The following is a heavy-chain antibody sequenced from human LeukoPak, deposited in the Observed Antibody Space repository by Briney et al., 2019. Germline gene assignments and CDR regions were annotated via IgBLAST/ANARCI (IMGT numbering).Heavy chain of an antibody. J-gene: IGHJ4*02. CDR3: AKGAGDYDILDY. Sequence: PGGSLRLSCAASGFTLSSYGMHWVRQAPGKGLEWVAVISYDGSNKYYADSVKGRFTISRDNSKNTLYLQMNSLRAKDTAVYYCAKGAGDYDILDYWGQGTLVTVSS. D-gene: IGHD3-9*01. CDR1: GFTLSSYG. CDR2: ISYDGSNK. V-gene: IGHV3-30*18.